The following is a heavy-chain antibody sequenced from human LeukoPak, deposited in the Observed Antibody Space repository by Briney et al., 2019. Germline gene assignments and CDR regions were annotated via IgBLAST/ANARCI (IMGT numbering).Heavy chain of an antibody. CDR1: GDSVSSGSSY. V-gene: IGHV4-61*01. J-gene: IGHJ4*02. CDR3: ARGGCSGGSCREGYFDY. D-gene: IGHD2-15*01. Sequence: PSEILSLTCIVSGDSVSSGSSYWSWLRQPPGKGLEWIGYVYYSGSTNYNPSLKSRVTTSVDTSKNQFSLNLNSVTAADTAVYHCARGGCSGGSCREGYFDYWGQGTLVTVSS. CDR2: VYYSGST.